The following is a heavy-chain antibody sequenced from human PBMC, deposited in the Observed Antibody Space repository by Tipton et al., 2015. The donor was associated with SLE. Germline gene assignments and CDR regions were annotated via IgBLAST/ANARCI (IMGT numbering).Heavy chain of an antibody. CDR3: AKDYNYDYPDYN. CDR1: GGSISSAGYY. Sequence: TLSLTCTVSGGSISSAGYYWSWIRQPPGKGLEWIGEIDHSGSTNYNPSLESRVTISIDKSRNQFSLKLNSVTAADTAVYYCAKDYNYDYPDYNWGQGTLVIVSS. CDR2: IDHSGST. J-gene: IGHJ4*02. D-gene: IGHD4-17*01. V-gene: IGHV4-61*08.